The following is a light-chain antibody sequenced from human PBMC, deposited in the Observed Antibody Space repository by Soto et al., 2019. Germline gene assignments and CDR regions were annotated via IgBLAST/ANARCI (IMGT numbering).Light chain of an antibody. CDR3: GTWDSSLSAGRV. Sequence: QSVLTQPPSVSAAPGQMVTISCSGSTSNIENNYVSWFQQFPGTAPRLLIYDNDKRPSGIPDRFSGSKSGTSATLGITGLETGDEADYYCGTWDSSLSAGRVFGGGTKLTVL. V-gene: IGLV1-51*01. CDR1: TSNIENNY. J-gene: IGLJ3*02. CDR2: DND.